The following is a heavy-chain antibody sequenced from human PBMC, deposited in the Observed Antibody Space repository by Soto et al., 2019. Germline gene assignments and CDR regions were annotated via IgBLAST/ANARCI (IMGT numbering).Heavy chain of an antibody. CDR2: ISGSGGST. D-gene: IGHD3-3*01. CDR3: AKETYDFWSGYNGFDP. Sequence: EVQLLESGGGLVQPGGSLRLSCAASGFTFSSYAMSWVRQAPGKGLEWVSAISGSGGSTYYADSVKGRFTISRDNSKRALYRQLNSLRDEDTAVYYYAKETYDFWSGYNGFDPWGQGTLVTVSS. J-gene: IGHJ5*02. V-gene: IGHV3-23*01. CDR1: GFTFSSYA.